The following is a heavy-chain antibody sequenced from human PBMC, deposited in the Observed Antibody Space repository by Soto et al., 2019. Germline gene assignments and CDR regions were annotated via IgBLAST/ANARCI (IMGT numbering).Heavy chain of an antibody. D-gene: IGHD2-21*01. V-gene: IGHV1-69*02. CDR3: VSAGLVEYYFDY. J-gene: IGHJ4*02. CDR1: GGTFSSYT. Sequence: QVQLVQSGAEVKKPGSSVKVSCKASGGTFSSYTISWVRQAPGQGLEWMGRIIPILGIANYAQKFQGRVTITADKSTSTAYMELSSLRSEDTAVYYCVSAGLVEYYFDYWCQGTLVTVSS. CDR2: IIPILGIA.